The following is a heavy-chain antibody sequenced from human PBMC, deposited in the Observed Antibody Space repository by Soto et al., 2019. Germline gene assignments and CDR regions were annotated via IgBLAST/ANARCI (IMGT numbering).Heavy chain of an antibody. D-gene: IGHD3-10*01. J-gene: IGHJ6*02. CDR1: GGSISSSSYY. CDR2: IYYSGST. CDR3: ARRYYYGSGSYWFWRQAGDMDV. V-gene: IGHV4-39*01. Sequence: QLQLQESGPGLVKPSETLSLTCTVSGGSISSSSYYWGWIRQPPGKGLEWIGSIYYSGSTYYNPSRKSRVSISVDTSRYQFSLKLCSVSAADSAVYYCARRYYYGSGSYWFWRQAGDMDVWGQGTTVTVCS.